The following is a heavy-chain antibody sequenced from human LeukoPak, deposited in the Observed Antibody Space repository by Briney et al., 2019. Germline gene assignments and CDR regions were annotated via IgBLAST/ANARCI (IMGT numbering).Heavy chain of an antibody. D-gene: IGHD2-2*01. CDR2: INTDGSST. CDR3: AREPVLYCSSTSCFNWFDP. J-gene: IGHJ5*02. CDR1: GFPFSSYW. Sequence: GGSLRLSCAASGFPFSSYWMHWVRQAPGKRLVWVSRINTDGSSTSYADSVKGRFTISRDNAKNTLYLQMNSLRAEDTAVYYCAREPVLYCSSTSCFNWFDPWGQGTLVTVSS. V-gene: IGHV3-74*01.